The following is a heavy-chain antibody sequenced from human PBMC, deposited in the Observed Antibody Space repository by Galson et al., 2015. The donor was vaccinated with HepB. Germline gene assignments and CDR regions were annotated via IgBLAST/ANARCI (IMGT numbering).Heavy chain of an antibody. J-gene: IGHJ4*02. CDR1: GYTFTSYD. D-gene: IGHD6-19*01. Sequence: SVKVSCKASGYTFTSYDINWVRQATGQGLEWMGKFQGRVTMTRHTSISTAYMELSSLRSGDTAVYYCARGNSGWASFDYWGQGTLVTVSS. CDR3: ARGNSGWASFDY. V-gene: IGHV1-8*01.